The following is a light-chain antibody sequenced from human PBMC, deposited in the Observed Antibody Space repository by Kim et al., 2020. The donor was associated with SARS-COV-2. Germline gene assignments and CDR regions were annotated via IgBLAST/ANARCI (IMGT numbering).Light chain of an antibody. Sequence: EIVLTQSPGTLSLSPGERATLSCRASQSVTSSHLAWYQQKPGQAPRLLLYNASTRATGIPDRFSGSGSGTDFTLTISRLEPDDFAVYYCQQCDNSPSWTFGQGTKVEIK. CDR2: NAS. V-gene: IGKV3-20*01. J-gene: IGKJ1*01. CDR1: QSVTSSH. CDR3: QQCDNSPSWT.